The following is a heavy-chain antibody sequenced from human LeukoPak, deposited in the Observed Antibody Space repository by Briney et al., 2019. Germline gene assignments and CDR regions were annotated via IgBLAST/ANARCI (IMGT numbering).Heavy chain of an antibody. CDR3: ARRRPYGDYPSHWYFDL. Sequence: GESLKISCKGSGYSFTSYWIGWVRQMPGKGLEWMGIIYPGDSDTRYSPSFQGQVTISADKSISTAYLQWSSLKASDTAMYYCARRRPYGDYPSHWYFDLWGRGTLVTVSS. V-gene: IGHV5-51*01. J-gene: IGHJ2*01. CDR2: IYPGDSDT. D-gene: IGHD4-17*01. CDR1: GYSFTSYW.